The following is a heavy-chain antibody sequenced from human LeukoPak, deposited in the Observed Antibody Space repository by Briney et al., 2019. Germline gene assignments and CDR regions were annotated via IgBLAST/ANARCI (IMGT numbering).Heavy chain of an antibody. CDR2: MYFSGST. V-gene: IGHV4-31*03. CDR1: GGSIRSGGFY. CDR3: AKSGSSIAFEI. Sequence: PSETLSLTCSVSGGSIRSGGFYWSWIRQHPGKGLEVIGYMYFSGSTFYNPSLRSRVSISVDTSKNQFSLKLTSVTAADTAVYYCAKSGSSIAFEIWGEGTMVTVSS. D-gene: IGHD1-26*01. J-gene: IGHJ3*02.